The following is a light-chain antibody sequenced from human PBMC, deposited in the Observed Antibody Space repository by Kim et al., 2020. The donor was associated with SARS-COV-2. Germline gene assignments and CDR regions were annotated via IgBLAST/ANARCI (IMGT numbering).Light chain of an antibody. V-gene: IGLV1-40*01. Sequence: QPPSVSGAPGQRVTISCTGSSSNIGAGYDVHWYQQLPGTAPKLLIYGNSNRPSGVPDRFSGSKSGTSASLAITGLQAEDEADYYCQSYDSSLSGWVFGGGTKLAVL. CDR1: SSNIGAGYD. CDR3: QSYDSSLSGWV. J-gene: IGLJ3*02. CDR2: GNS.